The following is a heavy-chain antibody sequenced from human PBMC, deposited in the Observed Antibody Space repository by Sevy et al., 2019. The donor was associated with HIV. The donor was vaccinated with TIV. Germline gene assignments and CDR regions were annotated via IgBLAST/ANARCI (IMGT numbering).Heavy chain of an antibody. CDR2: MNTDGSST. Sequence: GGYLRLSCEASGFDFSSHWMQWVRQAPGKGLVWVSRMNTDGSSTNYADSVKGRFTISRDNAKNTLYLEMNNLRDEDTALYYCATPRFDFWGPGTLVIVSS. J-gene: IGHJ4*02. CDR3: ATPRFDF. CDR1: GFDFSSHW. V-gene: IGHV3-74*01.